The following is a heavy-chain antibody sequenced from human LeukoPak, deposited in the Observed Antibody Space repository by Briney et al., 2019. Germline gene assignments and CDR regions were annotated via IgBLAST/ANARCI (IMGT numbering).Heavy chain of an antibody. D-gene: IGHD2-21*02. V-gene: IGHV5-51*01. J-gene: IGHJ4*02. CDR2: IYPRNSNT. Sequence: PGESLKISCQGSGYRFATYWIGWVRQMPGKGLEWMGIIYPRNSNTRYSPSFQGQVTISADTSINTAYLQWSTLKASDTAMYYCARLDSAGDWLYWGQGTLVTVSS. CDR1: GYRFATYW. CDR3: ARLDSAGDWLY.